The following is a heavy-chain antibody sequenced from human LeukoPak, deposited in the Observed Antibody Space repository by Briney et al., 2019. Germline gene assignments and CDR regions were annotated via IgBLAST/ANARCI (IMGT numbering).Heavy chain of an antibody. J-gene: IGHJ4*02. D-gene: IGHD4-23*01. Sequence: PSQTLSLTCTVSGGSISSGGYYWSWIRQHPGKGLEWIGYIYYSGSTYYNPSLKSRVTISVDTSKNQFSLKLSSVTAADTAVYYCARGQDGGKSFDYWGQGTLVTVSS. CDR1: GGSISSGGYY. CDR3: ARGQDGGKSFDY. V-gene: IGHV4-31*03. CDR2: IYYSGST.